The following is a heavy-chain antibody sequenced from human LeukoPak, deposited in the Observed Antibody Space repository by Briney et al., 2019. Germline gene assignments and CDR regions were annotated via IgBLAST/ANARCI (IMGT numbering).Heavy chain of an antibody. CDR2: ISSSGSTI. CDR1: GFTFSSYE. Sequence: GGSLRLSCAASGFTFSSYEMNWVRQAPGKGLEWVSYISSSGSTIYYADSVKGRFTISRDNAKNSLYLQMNSLRAEDTAVYCCARSDDLIYFDYWGQGTLVTVSS. D-gene: IGHD3-3*01. CDR3: ARSDDLIYFDY. J-gene: IGHJ4*02. V-gene: IGHV3-48*03.